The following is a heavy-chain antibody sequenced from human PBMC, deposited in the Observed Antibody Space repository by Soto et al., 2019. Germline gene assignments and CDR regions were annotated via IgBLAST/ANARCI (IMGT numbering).Heavy chain of an antibody. J-gene: IGHJ3*01. CDR2: IHPGGQTI. CDR1: GFTFSSSE. D-gene: IGHD2-15*01. Sequence: EVQLVESGGGLVQPGGSLRLSSAASGFTFSSSEMYWVRQAPGKGLEWISYIHPGGQTIFYAESVKGRFTISRDNAKHSVYLQMNSPRAEDTAVYYCARRGSRWGRGTKVTVSS. V-gene: IGHV3-48*03. CDR3: ARRGSR.